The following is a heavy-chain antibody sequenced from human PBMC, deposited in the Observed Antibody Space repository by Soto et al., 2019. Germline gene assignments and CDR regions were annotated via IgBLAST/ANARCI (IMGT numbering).Heavy chain of an antibody. CDR3: ARLSAIINAAAC. Sequence: SETLSLTCTVSGGSIRSNSWTWIRQPPGKGLEYIGSLSYTWSTTYNPSLKSRVTISGDSSKNQFSLRLTSVTAADTAVYYCARLSAIINAAACWGRGPVVTVSS. CDR2: LSYTWST. J-gene: IGHJ4*02. CDR1: GGSIRSNS. V-gene: IGHV4-59*01. D-gene: IGHD2-2*02.